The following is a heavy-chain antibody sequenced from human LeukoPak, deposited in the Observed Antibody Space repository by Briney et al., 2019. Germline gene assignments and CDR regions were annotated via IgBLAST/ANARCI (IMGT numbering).Heavy chain of an antibody. J-gene: IGHJ4*02. Sequence: GGSLRLSCAASGFTFSDHYMDWVRQAPGKGLEWVGRIRNKANRHTTEYAASVKDRFTISRDDSKNSLYLQMNSLKTEDTAVYYCVTVSSFDYWGQGTLVTVSS. CDR3: VTVSSFDY. CDR2: IRNKANRHTT. CDR1: GFTFSDHY. V-gene: IGHV3-72*01.